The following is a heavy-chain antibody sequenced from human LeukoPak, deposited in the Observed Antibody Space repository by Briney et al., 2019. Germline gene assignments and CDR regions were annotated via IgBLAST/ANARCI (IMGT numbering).Heavy chain of an antibody. CDR1: GGYFSAYY. J-gene: IGHJ5*01. CDR2: INHSGST. V-gene: IGHV4-34*01. Sequence: PSETLSLTCAVYGGYFSAYYWSWIRQPPGKGPEWIGEINHSGSTNYNPSLMSRVTVSVDTSKNQFSLKLSSVTAADTAVYYCARVGQGYCSGGSCSLYNWFDSWGQGTLVTVSS. CDR3: ARVGQGYCSGGSCSLYNWFDS. D-gene: IGHD2-15*01.